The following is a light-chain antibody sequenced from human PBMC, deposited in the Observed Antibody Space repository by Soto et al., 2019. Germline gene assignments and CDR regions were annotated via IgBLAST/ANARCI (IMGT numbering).Light chain of an antibody. CDR1: QSISTW. V-gene: IGKV1-5*03. CDR2: KAS. Sequence: DIQMTQSPSTLSASVGDRVTITCRASQSISTWLAWYQQKPGKAPKILIYKASSLESGVPSRFSGSGSGTEFTLTISSLQPDDFATYYCQQYNTCSRTFGQGTKLEIK. J-gene: IGKJ2*01. CDR3: QQYNTCSRT.